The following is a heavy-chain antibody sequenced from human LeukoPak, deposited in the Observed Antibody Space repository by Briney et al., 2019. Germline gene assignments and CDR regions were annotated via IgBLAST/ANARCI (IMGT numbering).Heavy chain of an antibody. J-gene: IGHJ4*02. CDR1: GYTFTSYG. CDR3: ARGRGYCSSTSCQLTDY. Sequence: ASVKVSCKASGYTFTSYGISWVRQAPGQGLEWMGWISAYNGNTNYAQKLQGRVTMTTDTSTSTAYMELRSLRSEDTAVYYCARGRGYCSSTSCQLTDYWGQGTLVTVSS. CDR2: ISAYNGNT. D-gene: IGHD2-2*01. V-gene: IGHV1-18*01.